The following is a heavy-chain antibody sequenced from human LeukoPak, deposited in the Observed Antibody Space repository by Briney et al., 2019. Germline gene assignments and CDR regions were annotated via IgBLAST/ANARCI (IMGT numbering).Heavy chain of an antibody. CDR2: MNPNSGNT. J-gene: IGHJ4*02. D-gene: IGHD6-19*01. Sequence: PGASVKVSCKASGYTFTSYDINWVRQATGQGLEWMGWMNPNSGNTGYAQKFQGRVTMTRNTSISTAYMELSSLRSEDTAVYYCARSFDPGIAVAQDYWGQGTLVTVSS. CDR3: ARSFDPGIAVAQDY. CDR1: GYTFTSYD. V-gene: IGHV1-8*01.